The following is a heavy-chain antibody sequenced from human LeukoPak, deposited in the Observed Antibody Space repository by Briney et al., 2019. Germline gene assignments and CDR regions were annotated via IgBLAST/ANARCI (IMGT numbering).Heavy chain of an antibody. CDR3: ARGRPDGSGSYYKFDP. CDR1: GGSISSSSYY. Sequence: PSETLSLTCSVSGGSISSSSYYWGWIRQPPGKGLEWIGTFRYSGSTYYNPSLKSRVTISVNMSKNQFSLKLNSVTAADTAVYYCARGRPDGSGSYYKFDPWGQGTLVTVSS. V-gene: IGHV4-39*07. J-gene: IGHJ5*02. D-gene: IGHD3-10*01. CDR2: FRYSGST.